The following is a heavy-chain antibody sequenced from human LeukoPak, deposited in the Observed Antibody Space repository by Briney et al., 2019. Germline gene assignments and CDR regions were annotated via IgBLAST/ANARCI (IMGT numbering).Heavy chain of an antibody. CDR3: ARVTRYDFWSGRPVDAFDI. D-gene: IGHD3-3*01. V-gene: IGHV1-2*02. CDR1: GYTFTGYY. J-gene: IGHJ3*02. Sequence: GASVKVSCKASGYTFTGYYMHWVRQAPGQGLEWMGWINPNSGGTNYAQKFQGRVTMTRDTSISTAYMELSRLRSDDTAVYYCARVTRYDFWSGRPVDAFDIWGQGTMVTVSS. CDR2: INPNSGGT.